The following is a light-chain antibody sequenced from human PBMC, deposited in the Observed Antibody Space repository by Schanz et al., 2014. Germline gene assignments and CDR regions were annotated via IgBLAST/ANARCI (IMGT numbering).Light chain of an antibody. CDR3: SSFTSSTTWV. Sequence: QSVLTQPASVSGSPGQSITISCTGTSSDIGAYDHVTWYQQHPGQAPKLIIFDVSYRPSGVSARFSGSKSGKTASLTISGLQAEDEADYYCSSFTSSTTWVFGGGTKVTVL. V-gene: IGLV2-14*03. J-gene: IGLJ2*01. CDR1: SSDIGAYDH. CDR2: DVS.